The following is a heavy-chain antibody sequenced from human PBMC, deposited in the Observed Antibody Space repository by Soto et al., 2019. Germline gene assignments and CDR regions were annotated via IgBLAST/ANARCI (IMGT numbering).Heavy chain of an antibody. Sequence: EVQLVESGGGLVQPGGSLRLSCAASGLTFSRYWMHWVRQAPGKGLVWVSRISSDGSVTTYADSVKGRFTISRDNAKNTLFLQMTSLRTDDTAVYYCARAPDSSGWWGFYYWGQGTLVTVSS. D-gene: IGHD6-19*01. V-gene: IGHV3-74*01. CDR3: ARAPDSSGWWGFYY. J-gene: IGHJ4*02. CDR1: GLTFSRYW. CDR2: ISSDGSVT.